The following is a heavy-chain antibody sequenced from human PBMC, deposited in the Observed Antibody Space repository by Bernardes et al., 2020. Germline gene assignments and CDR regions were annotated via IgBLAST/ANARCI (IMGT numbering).Heavy chain of an antibody. CDR1: GFTFSSYS. CDR2: ISSSSSYI. D-gene: IGHD1-26*01. Sequence: VGSLRLSCAASGFTFSSYSMNWVRQAPGKGLECVSSISSSSSYIYYADSVKGRFTISRDNAKYSLYLQMNSLRAEDTAVYYCTRDPSSSSGIVGAIPCDHWGQGTLVTVSS. V-gene: IGHV3-21*01. J-gene: IGHJ4*02. CDR3: TRDPSSSSGIVGAIPCDH.